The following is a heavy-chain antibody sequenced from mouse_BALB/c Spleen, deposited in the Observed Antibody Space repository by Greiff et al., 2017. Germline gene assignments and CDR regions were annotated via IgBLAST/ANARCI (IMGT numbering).Heavy chain of an antibody. J-gene: IGHJ1*01. CDR2: INPSTGYT. CDR1: GYTFTSYW. CDR3: ARWYFDV. Sequence: VKLMESGAELAKPGASVKMSCKASGYTFTSYWMHWVKQRPGQGLEWIGYINPSTGYTEYNQKFKDKATLTADKSSSTAYMQLSSLTSEDSAVYYCARWYFDVWGAGTTVTVSS. V-gene: IGHV1-7*01.